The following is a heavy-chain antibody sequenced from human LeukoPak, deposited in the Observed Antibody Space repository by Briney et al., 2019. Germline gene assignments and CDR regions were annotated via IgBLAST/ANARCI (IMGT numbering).Heavy chain of an antibody. D-gene: IGHD1-26*01. V-gene: IGHV3-7*01. J-gene: IGHJ4*02. CDR1: GFTFSSYA. CDR2: MKEDRSEI. CDR3: AKGGASRFDH. Sequence: GGSLRLSCAAAGFTFSSYAMSWVRQAPGKGLEWVASMKEDRSEIFYVGSVKGRFIISRDNAKNSLYLQMNSLRAEDTAVYYCAKGGASRFDHWGQGTLVTVSS.